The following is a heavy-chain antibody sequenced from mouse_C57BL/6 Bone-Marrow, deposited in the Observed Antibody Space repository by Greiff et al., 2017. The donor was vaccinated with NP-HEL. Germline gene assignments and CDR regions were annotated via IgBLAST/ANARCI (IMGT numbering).Heavy chain of an antibody. J-gene: IGHJ3*01. Sequence: QVQLQQSGAELVKPGASVKLSCKASGYTFTSYWMHWVKQRPGQGLEWIGMIHPNSGSTNYNEKFKSKATLTVDKSSSTAYMQLSSLTSEDSAVYYCALLWLRRGRFAYWGQGTLVTVSA. V-gene: IGHV1-64*01. CDR1: GYTFTSYW. D-gene: IGHD2-9*01. CDR3: ALLWLRRGRFAY. CDR2: IHPNSGST.